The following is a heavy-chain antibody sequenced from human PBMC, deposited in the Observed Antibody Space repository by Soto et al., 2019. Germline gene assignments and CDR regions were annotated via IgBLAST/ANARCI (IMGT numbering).Heavy chain of an antibody. CDR3: ARDLHGDYSNKGGTGYYYGMDV. Sequence: LSETLSLTCTFSGGSISSYYWSWIRQPAGKGLEWIGRIYTSGSTNYNPSLKSRVTMPVDTSKNQFSLKLSSVTAADTAVYYCARDLHGDYSNKGGTGYYYGMDVWGQGTTVTVSS. J-gene: IGHJ6*02. D-gene: IGHD4-4*01. CDR2: IYTSGST. CDR1: GGSISSYY. V-gene: IGHV4-4*07.